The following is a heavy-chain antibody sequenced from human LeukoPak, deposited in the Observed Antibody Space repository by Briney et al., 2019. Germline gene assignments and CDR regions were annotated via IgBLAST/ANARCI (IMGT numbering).Heavy chain of an antibody. CDR1: GDSASSDSVT. V-gene: IGHV6-1*01. Sequence: SQTLSLTCAISGDSASSDSVTWNWIRQSPSRGLEWLGRTYYRSTWYNDYAVSVRGRITVNPDTSKNQFSLHLNSVTPEDTAVYYCARGPGGRFDSWGQGTLVTVSS. D-gene: IGHD2-8*02. CDR3: ARGPGGRFDS. CDR2: TYYRSTWYN. J-gene: IGHJ4*02.